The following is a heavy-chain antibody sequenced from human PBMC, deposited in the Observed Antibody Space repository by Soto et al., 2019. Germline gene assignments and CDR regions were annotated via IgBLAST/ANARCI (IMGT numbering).Heavy chain of an antibody. CDR3: TTGSDYVGYYYYYYYMDV. Sequence: GGSLRLSFAASGFTFSNAWMSWVRQAPGKGLEWVGRIKSKTDGGTTDYAAPVKGRFTISRDDSKNTLYLQMNSLKTEDTAVYYCTTGSDYVGYYYYYYYMDVWGKGTTVTVSS. CDR1: GFTFSNAW. CDR2: IKSKTDGGTT. V-gene: IGHV3-15*01. J-gene: IGHJ6*03. D-gene: IGHD4-17*01.